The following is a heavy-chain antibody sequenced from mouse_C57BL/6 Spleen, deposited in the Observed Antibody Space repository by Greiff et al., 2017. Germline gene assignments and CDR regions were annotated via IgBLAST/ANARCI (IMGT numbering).Heavy chain of an antibody. Sequence: DVKLVESGGGLVKPGGSLKLSCAASGFTFSSYAMSWVRQTPEKRLVWVATISAGGSYTYYPDKVKGRFTISRDNAKNNLYLQISHLKSEDTAMYYCARDGDGGFAYWGQGALVTVSA. V-gene: IGHV5-4*01. CDR1: GFTFSSYA. CDR3: ARDGDGGFAY. CDR2: ISAGGSYT. D-gene: IGHD3-3*01. J-gene: IGHJ3*01.